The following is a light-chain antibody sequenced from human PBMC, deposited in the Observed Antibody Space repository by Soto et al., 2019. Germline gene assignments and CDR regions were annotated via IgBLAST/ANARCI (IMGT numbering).Light chain of an antibody. V-gene: IGKV3-15*01. CDR2: GAS. CDR1: QSVSNN. CDR3: QQYNSHSQT. J-gene: IGKJ1*01. Sequence: EIVMTQSPATLSLSPGERAALSCRASQSVSNNLDWYQHKPGQAPRLLIYGASIRATGIPDRFSASGSGTEFTLTISSLKHEDFATYYCQQYNSHSQTFGQGTKVDI.